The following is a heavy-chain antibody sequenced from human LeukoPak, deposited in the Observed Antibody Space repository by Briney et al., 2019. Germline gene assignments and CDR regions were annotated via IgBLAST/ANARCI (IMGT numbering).Heavy chain of an antibody. D-gene: IGHD3-16*01. J-gene: IGHJ4*02. V-gene: IGHV4-39*01. CDR3: ARLITAFQAFDS. CDR2: IYYSGST. CDR1: GGSISSSSYF. Sequence: SETLSLTCTVSGGSISSSSYFWAWIRQPPGKGLEWIGSIYYSGSTYYNPSLNSRVTISVDTSKNQFSLNLSSATAADTAVYYCARLITAFQAFDSWGQGTLVTVSS.